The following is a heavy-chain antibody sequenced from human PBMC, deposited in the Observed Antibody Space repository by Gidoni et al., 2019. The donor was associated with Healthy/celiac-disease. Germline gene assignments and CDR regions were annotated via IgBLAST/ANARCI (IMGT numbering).Heavy chain of an antibody. CDR3: ARDVAPRLRYFDY. CDR1: GFTFSSYA. J-gene: IGHJ4*02. D-gene: IGHD4-17*01. CDR2: ISYDGSNK. V-gene: IGHV3-30-3*01. Sequence: QVQLVASGGGVVQPGRSLRLSCAASGFTFSSYAMHWVRQAPGKGLEWVAVISYDGSNKYYADSVKGRFTISRDNSKNTLYLQMNSLRAEDTAVYYCARDVAPRLRYFDYWGQGTLVTVSS.